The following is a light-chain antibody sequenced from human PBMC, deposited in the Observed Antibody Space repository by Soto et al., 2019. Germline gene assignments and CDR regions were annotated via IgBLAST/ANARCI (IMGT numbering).Light chain of an antibody. CDR1: QSVGLY. CDR2: DAS. V-gene: IGKV3-11*01. Sequence: EIVLTQSPATLSLSPGERAALSCRASQSVGLYLAWYQQKPGQAPRLLIYDASDRATGIPARFSGSGSGTEFTLTISSLQSEDFGVYYCQQYNNWPPITFGQGTRLEIK. J-gene: IGKJ5*01. CDR3: QQYNNWPPIT.